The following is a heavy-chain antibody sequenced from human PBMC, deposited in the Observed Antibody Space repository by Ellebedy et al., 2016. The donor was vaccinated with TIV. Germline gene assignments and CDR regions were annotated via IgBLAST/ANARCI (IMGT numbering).Heavy chain of an antibody. J-gene: IGHJ4*02. D-gene: IGHD3-16*01. CDR1: GYTFTHYG. CDR3: ARHLESRWLIHGGDY. CDR2: INPYNGNT. V-gene: IGHV1-18*04. Sequence: AASVKVSCKASGYTFTHYGISWVRQAPGQGLEWMGWINPYNGNTTYAQKYQGRVTMTTDSSTRTSYMELNSLTSDDTAIYYCARHLESRWLIHGGDYWGQGSLVTVSS.